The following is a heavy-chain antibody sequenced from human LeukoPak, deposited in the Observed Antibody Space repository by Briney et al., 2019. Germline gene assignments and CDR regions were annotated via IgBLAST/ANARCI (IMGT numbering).Heavy chain of an antibody. CDR3: ARDYRLTQIQY. D-gene: IGHD1-26*01. Sequence: SETLSLTCTVSGDSISSSSYYWGWIRQPPGKGLEWIGTIFYSGSTYCNPSLKSRVTISVDTSKNQFSLRLSSVTAADTAVYYCARDYRLTQIQYWGQGTLVTVSS. J-gene: IGHJ1*01. CDR1: GDSISSSSYY. V-gene: IGHV4-39*07. CDR2: IFYSGST.